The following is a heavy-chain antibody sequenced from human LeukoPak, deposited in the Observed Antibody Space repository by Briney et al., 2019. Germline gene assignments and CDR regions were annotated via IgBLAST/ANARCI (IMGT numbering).Heavy chain of an antibody. CDR3: EATYYYDSSGYYYRPYYYYYMDV. V-gene: IGHV4-39*01. CDR1: GSSISSSSYY. Sequence: PSETLSLTCTVSGSSISSSSYYWGWIRQPPGKGLEWIGSIYYSGSTYYNPSLKSRVTISVDTSKNQFSLKLSSVTAADTAVYYCEATYYYDSSGYYYRPYYYYYMDVWGKGTTVTVSS. D-gene: IGHD3-22*01. CDR2: IYYSGST. J-gene: IGHJ6*03.